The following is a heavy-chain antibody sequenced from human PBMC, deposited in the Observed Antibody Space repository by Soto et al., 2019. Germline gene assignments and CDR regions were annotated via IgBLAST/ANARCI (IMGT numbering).Heavy chain of an antibody. Sequence: QVQLVQSGAEVKKPGASVKVSCKASGYTLTGYYMHWVRQAPGQGLAWMGIINPSGGSTSYAQNYQGRITMTRDTSTTTVYMELSSLRSEDTAVYFCARGDYDVLTGYYPLDYWGQGTLVTVSS. D-gene: IGHD3-9*01. CDR2: INPSGGST. CDR3: ARGDYDVLTGYYPLDY. V-gene: IGHV1-46*01. CDR1: GYTLTGYY. J-gene: IGHJ4*02.